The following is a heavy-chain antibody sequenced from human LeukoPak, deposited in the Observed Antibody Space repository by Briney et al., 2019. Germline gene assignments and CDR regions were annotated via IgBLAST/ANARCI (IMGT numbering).Heavy chain of an antibody. CDR1: GFTFSDFY. CDR2: SSNGGSTI. CDR3: ARVDTAMVTGVDY. Sequence: GGSLRLSCAASGFTFSDFYMTWIRQAPGKGLEWVSYSSNGGSTIYYADSVKGRFTISRDNAKNSLYLQMNSLRAEDTAVYYCARVDTAMVTGVDYWGQGTLVTVSS. D-gene: IGHD5-18*01. V-gene: IGHV3-11*01. J-gene: IGHJ4*02.